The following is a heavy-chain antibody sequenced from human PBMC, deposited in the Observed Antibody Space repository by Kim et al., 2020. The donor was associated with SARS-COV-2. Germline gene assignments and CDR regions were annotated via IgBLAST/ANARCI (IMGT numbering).Heavy chain of an antibody. J-gene: IGHJ3*02. CDR3: AITYYYGSGSYYALPVNAFDI. V-gene: IGHV1-24*01. CDR2: FDPEDGET. D-gene: IGHD3-10*01. CDR1: GYTLTELS. Sequence: ASVKVSCKVSGYTLTELSMHWVRQAPGKGLEWMGGFDPEDGETIYAQKFQGRVTMTEDTSTDTAYMELSSLRSEDTAVYYCAITYYYGSGSYYALPVNAFDIWGQGTMVTVSS.